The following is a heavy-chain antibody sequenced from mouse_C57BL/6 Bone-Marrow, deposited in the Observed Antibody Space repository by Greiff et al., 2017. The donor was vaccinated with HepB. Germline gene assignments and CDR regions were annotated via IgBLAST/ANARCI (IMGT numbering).Heavy chain of an antibody. CDR1: GYAFTNYL. CDR2: INPGSGGT. Sequence: VQRVESGAELVRPGTSVKVSCKASGYAFTNYLIEWVKQRPGQGLEWIGVINPGSGGTNYNEKFKGKATLTADKSSSTAYMQLSSLTSEDYAVYFCAVGDSPYAKDDWGQGTSVTVSS. J-gene: IGHJ4*01. D-gene: IGHD1-1*01. CDR3: AVGDSPYAKDD. V-gene: IGHV1-54*01.